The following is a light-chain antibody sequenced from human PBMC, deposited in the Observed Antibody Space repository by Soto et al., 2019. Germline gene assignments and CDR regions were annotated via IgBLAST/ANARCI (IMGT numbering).Light chain of an antibody. Sequence: DFQLTQSPSSLSASVGDRVTITCRASQSVNDYLNWYQQRPGKAPRLLIYAASTLHSGVPSRFSGSGFGTDFTLTITSLQPEDFATYYCQQSCSTPHTFGEGTKLEIK. J-gene: IGKJ2*01. CDR2: AAS. CDR3: QQSCSTPHT. V-gene: IGKV1-39*01. CDR1: QSVNDY.